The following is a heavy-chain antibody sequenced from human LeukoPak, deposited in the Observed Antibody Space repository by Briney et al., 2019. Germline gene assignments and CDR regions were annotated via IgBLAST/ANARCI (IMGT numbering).Heavy chain of an antibody. V-gene: IGHV3-23*01. D-gene: IGHD3-22*01. Sequence: GGSLRLSCAASGFTFSRFALSWVRRAPGKGLEWVSAIGSGGGTAYADSVQGRFTISRDNSKNTLFLQMNSLRAEDTAVYYCAKGSVDSYSPSLDYWGQGTLVTVSS. CDR3: AKGSVDSYSPSLDY. CDR2: IGSGGGT. CDR1: GFTFSRFA. J-gene: IGHJ4*02.